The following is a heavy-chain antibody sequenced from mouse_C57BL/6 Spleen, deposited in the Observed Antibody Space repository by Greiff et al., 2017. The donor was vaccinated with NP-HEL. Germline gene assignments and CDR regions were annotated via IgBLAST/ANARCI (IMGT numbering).Heavy chain of an antibody. CDR2: IYPGDGDT. CDR1: GYAFSSYW. V-gene: IGHV1-80*01. J-gene: IGHJ2*01. D-gene: IGHD2-14*01. Sequence: QVQLQQSGAELVKPGASVKISCKASGYAFSSYWMNWVKQRPGKGLEWIGQIYPGDGDTNYNGKFKGKATLTADKSSSTAYMQLSSLTSEDSAVYFCARWGVRRSPFDYWGQGTTLTVSS. CDR3: ARWGVRRSPFDY.